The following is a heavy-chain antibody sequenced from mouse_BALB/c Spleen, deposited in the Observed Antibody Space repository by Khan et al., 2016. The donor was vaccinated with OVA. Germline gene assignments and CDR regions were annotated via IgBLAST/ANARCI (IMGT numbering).Heavy chain of an antibody. J-gene: IGHJ2*01. D-gene: IGHD2-14*01. CDR2: IKTYNGEP. CDR3: AKWVRGIDH. CDR1: GYSFTNYG. V-gene: IGHV9-3-1*01. Sequence: QIQLVQSGPELKKPGETVKISCKASGYSFTNYGVNWVKQAPGKGLKWMGWIKTYNGEPTYADDFKGRFAFSLETSASIAYLRINNLKYADTAKESCAKWVRGIDHWGQGTTLTVSS.